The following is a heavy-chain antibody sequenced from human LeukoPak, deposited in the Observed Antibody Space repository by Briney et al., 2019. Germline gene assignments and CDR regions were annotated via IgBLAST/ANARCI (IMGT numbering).Heavy chain of an antibody. J-gene: IGHJ4*02. CDR2: IYSGGNT. D-gene: IGHD1-7*01. Sequence: PGGSLRLSSADAGFTVIIAYMGGVRQAPGKGLEWVSVIYSGGNTYYADSVKGRFTISRDNSKNTLYLQMNSLRGEDTAVYYSVRGGRTTEGVPFWYRGQGTLVTVSS. V-gene: IGHV3-66*01. CDR3: VRGGRTTEGVPFWY. CDR1: GFTVIIAY.